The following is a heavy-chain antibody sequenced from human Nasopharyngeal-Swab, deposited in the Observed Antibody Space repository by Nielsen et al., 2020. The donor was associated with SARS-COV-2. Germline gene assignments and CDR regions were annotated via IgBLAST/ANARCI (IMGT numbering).Heavy chain of an antibody. Sequence: IRQPPGKGLEWVASIKQDGSEKYYVDSVKGRFTISRDNAKNSLYLQMNSLRAEDTAVYYCARDADSGSYAPVGMGVWGQGTTVTVSS. V-gene: IGHV3-7*01. J-gene: IGHJ6*02. CDR3: ARDADSGSYAPVGMGV. D-gene: IGHD1-26*01. CDR2: IKQDGSEK.